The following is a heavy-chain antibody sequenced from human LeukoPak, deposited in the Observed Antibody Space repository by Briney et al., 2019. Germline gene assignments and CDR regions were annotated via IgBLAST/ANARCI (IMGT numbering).Heavy chain of an antibody. Sequence: ASVKVSCKASGYTFTANYIHWVRQAPGQGLEWMGWINPYGGGTDYAQNFQGRVTMTRDTSISTAYMELSRLTSDDTAVYYCARDVSSDGWYYYDYLWQGTLVTVSS. CDR1: GYTFTANY. D-gene: IGHD5-24*01. CDR3: ARDVSSDGWYYYDY. V-gene: IGHV1-2*02. J-gene: IGHJ4*02. CDR2: INPYGGGT.